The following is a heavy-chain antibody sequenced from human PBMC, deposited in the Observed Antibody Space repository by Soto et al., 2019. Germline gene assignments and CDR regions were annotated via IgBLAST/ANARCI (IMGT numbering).Heavy chain of an antibody. CDR3: ARVFYCSGGSCYSPPSWEYNWFDP. Sequence: SETLSLTCTVSGGSISSGDYYWSWIRQPPGKGLEWIGYIYYSGSTYYNPSLKSRVTISVDTSKNQFSLKLSSVTAADTAVYYCARVFYCSGGSCYSPPSWEYNWFDPWGQGTLVTVSS. CDR1: GGSISSGDYY. CDR2: IYYSGST. V-gene: IGHV4-30-4*01. J-gene: IGHJ5*02. D-gene: IGHD2-15*01.